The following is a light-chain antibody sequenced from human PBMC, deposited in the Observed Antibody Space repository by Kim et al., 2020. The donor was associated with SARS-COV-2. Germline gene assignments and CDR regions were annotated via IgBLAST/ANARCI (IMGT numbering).Light chain of an antibody. CDR2: GAS. J-gene: IGKJ2*01. V-gene: IGKV3-15*01. Sequence: SVSPGERAALSCRASQNVNYNLAWYQQKLGQPPRLLIYGASTRATAIPARFSGSGSETEFTLTITSLQSEDFAVYYCQQYSNWPRTFGQGTKLEIK. CDR1: QNVNYN. CDR3: QQYSNWPRT.